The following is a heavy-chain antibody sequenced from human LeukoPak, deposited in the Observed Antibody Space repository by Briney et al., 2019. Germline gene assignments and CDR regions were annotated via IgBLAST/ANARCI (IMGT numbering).Heavy chain of an antibody. CDR3: AKGNWRYFDY. CDR2: ISYDGSNK. CDR1: GFTFSSYG. V-gene: IGHV3-30*18. D-gene: IGHD1-1*01. J-gene: IGHJ4*02. Sequence: GSLRLSCAASGFTFSSYGMHWVRQAPGKGLEWVAVISYDGSNKYYADSVKGRFTISRDNSKNTLYLQMNSLGADDTAVYYCAKGNWRYFDYWGQGTLVTVSS.